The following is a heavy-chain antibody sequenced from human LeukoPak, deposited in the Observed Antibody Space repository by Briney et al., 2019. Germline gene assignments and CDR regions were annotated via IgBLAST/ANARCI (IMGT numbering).Heavy chain of an antibody. V-gene: IGHV1-2*06. CDR1: GYTFTGYY. D-gene: IGHD3-22*01. CDR3: AGGGVVVTPITD. Sequence: GASVKVSCKASGYTFTGYYMHWVRQAPGQGLEWMGRINPNSGGTNYAQKFQGRVTMTRDTSISTAYMELSSLRSEDTAVYYCAGGGVVVTPITDWGQGTLVTVSS. CDR2: INPNSGGT. J-gene: IGHJ4*02.